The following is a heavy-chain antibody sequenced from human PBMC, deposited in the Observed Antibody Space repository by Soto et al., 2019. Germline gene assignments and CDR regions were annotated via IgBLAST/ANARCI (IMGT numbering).Heavy chain of an antibody. CDR1: GFTFSNYW. D-gene: IGHD3-22*01. V-gene: IGHV3-7*05. CDR2: IKQDGSEK. Sequence: PGGSLRLSCAASGFTFSNYWMSWVRQAPGKGLEWVANIKQDGSEKYYVDSVKGRFTISRDNAKNSLYLQMNSLRAEDTAVFYCARGGYYFGSWGQGTQVTVSS. J-gene: IGHJ4*02. CDR3: ARGGYYFGS.